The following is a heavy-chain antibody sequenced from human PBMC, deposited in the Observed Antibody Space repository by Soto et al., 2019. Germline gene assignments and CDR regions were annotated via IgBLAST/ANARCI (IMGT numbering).Heavy chain of an antibody. CDR3: ARVVRYFDTPYGMDV. V-gene: IGHV3-23*01. Sequence: EVQLLESGEGLVQPGGSLKLSCAASGFTFSSYAMSWVRQDPGKGLEWVSGIGGSGGNTYYADSVKGRFTISRDNSQNTLFLQMHSLRAEDTAEYYCARVVRYFDTPYGMDVWGQGTTVTVYS. CDR2: IGGSGGNT. CDR1: GFTFSSYA. D-gene: IGHD3-9*01. J-gene: IGHJ6*02.